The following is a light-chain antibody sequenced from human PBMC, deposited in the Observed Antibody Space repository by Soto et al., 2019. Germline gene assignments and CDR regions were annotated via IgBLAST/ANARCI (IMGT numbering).Light chain of an antibody. CDR1: QAIRTE. Sequence: AIQMTQSPSSLSASVGERVTITCRASQAIRTELGWYQQKPGNAPKLLIYATSILQSGVPSRFSGIGSGTDFTLTISSLQPEDFATYYCLQDYSYPRTFGQGTKVEIK. CDR2: ATS. V-gene: IGKV1-6*01. J-gene: IGKJ1*01. CDR3: LQDYSYPRT.